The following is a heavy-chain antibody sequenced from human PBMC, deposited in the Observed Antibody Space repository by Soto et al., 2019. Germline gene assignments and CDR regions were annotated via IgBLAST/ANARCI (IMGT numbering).Heavy chain of an antibody. CDR3: STLDSGGYCFSALDI. D-gene: IGHD2-21*01. V-gene: IGHV1-2*07. Sequence: APVKVSCKASGYSLTEHYVHWMRQENGQGLEWMAWLNPNTLGTNHAHRFHVIVTMTRDTSITTAYMELSSLTSDDTAFFFFSTLDSGGYCFSALDIFGEATMFT. CDR1: GYSLTEHY. J-gene: IGHJ3*02. CDR2: LNPNTLGT.